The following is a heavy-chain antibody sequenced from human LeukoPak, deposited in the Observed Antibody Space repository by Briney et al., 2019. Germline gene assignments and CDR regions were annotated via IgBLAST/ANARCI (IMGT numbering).Heavy chain of an antibody. D-gene: IGHD2-2*01. Sequence: GGSLRLSCAASGFTFSSYWMSWVRQAPGKGLEWVANIKEDGSEKYYVDSVEGRFTVSRDSAKNSLYLQMNSLSPEDTAVYYCARVRYCDSTSCYFADYWGQGTLVTVSS. CDR2: IKEDGSEK. CDR3: ARVRYCDSTSCYFADY. J-gene: IGHJ4*02. V-gene: IGHV3-7*04. CDR1: GFTFSSYW.